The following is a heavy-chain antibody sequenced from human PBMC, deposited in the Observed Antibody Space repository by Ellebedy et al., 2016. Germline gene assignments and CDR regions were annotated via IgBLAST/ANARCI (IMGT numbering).Heavy chain of an antibody. J-gene: IGHJ4*02. CDR3: AKNWFGELLPDY. V-gene: IGHV3-30*18. D-gene: IGHD3-10*01. CDR1: GFTFSSYG. Sequence: GESLKISXAASGFTFSSYGMHWVRQAPGKGLEWVAVISYDGSNKYYADSVKGRFTISRDNSKNTLYLQMNSLRAEDTAVYYCAKNWFGELLPDYWGQGTLVTVSS. CDR2: ISYDGSNK.